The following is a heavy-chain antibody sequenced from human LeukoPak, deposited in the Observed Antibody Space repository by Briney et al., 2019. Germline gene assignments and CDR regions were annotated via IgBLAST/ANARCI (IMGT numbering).Heavy chain of an antibody. D-gene: IGHD6-13*01. Sequence: GATVKISCKVSGYTFTDYYILWVQQAPGKGLEWMGLVDPEDGETIYAEKFQGRVTITADTSTDTAYMELSSLRSEDTAVYYCATGTAAVNYGMDVWGQGTTVTVSS. V-gene: IGHV1-69-2*01. J-gene: IGHJ6*02. CDR3: ATGTAAVNYGMDV. CDR1: GYTFTDYY. CDR2: VDPEDGET.